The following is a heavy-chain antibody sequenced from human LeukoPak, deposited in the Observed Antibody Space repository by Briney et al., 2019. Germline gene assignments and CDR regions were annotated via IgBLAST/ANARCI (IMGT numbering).Heavy chain of an antibody. CDR3: AKGTRLYSSGPIDY. D-gene: IGHD6-19*01. V-gene: IGHV3-23*01. CDR2: ISGSGGST. CDR1: GFTFSSYA. Sequence: GGSLRLSCAASGFTFSSYAMSWVRQAPGKGLEWVSAISGSGGSTYYADSVKGRFTISRDKSKNTLYLQMNSLRAEDTAVYYCAKGTRLYSSGPIDYWGQGTLVTVSS. J-gene: IGHJ4*02.